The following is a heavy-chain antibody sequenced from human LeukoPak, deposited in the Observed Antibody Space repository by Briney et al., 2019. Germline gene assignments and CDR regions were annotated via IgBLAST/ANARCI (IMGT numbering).Heavy chain of an antibody. CDR3: AKVGYSSSWYLYYFDY. Sequence: GGSLRLSCAASGFTFDDYAMHWVRQAPGKGLEWVSGISWNSGSIGYADSVKGRFTISRDNAKNSLYLQMNSLRAEDTALYYCAKVGYSSSWYLYYFDYWGQGTLVTVSS. J-gene: IGHJ4*02. CDR2: ISWNSGSI. D-gene: IGHD6-13*01. V-gene: IGHV3-9*01. CDR1: GFTFDDYA.